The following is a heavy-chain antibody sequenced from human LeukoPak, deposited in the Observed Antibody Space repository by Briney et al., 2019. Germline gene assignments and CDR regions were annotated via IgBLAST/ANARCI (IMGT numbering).Heavy chain of an antibody. CDR2: IKEDGSRR. Sequence: GGSLRLSCAASEFTFSSYWMSWVRQAPGKGPEWLANIKEDGSRRYYSESVRGRFTISRDNSENSLYLQMNSLRAEDTAVYYCATHWRGRWGQGTLVTVSS. D-gene: IGHD1-1*01. CDR1: EFTFSSYW. J-gene: IGHJ4*02. V-gene: IGHV3-7*03. CDR3: ATHWRGR.